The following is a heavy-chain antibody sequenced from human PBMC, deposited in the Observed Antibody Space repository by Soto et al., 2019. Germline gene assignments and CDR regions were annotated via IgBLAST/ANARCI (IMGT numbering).Heavy chain of an antibody. J-gene: IGHJ4*02. CDR1: GFPFNNYD. Sequence: PGGSLRLSCTVSGFPFNNYDINWVRQAPGKGLEWVSSVSKTDYTYYSDSVKGRFTISRDNAKNSVSLQMNTLRVEDTAVYYCAREDSIIIPAVSDFWGQGTLVTVSS. CDR2: VSKTDYT. D-gene: IGHD2-2*01. CDR3: AREDSIIIPAVSDF. V-gene: IGHV3-21*01.